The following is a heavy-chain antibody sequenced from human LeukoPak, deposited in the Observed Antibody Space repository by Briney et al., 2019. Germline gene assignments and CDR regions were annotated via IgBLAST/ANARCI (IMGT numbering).Heavy chain of an antibody. D-gene: IGHD2-15*01. CDR1: GYTFSNFG. J-gene: IGHJ3*02. CDR2: SSGYNDDT. Sequence: ASVKVSCKASGYTFSNFGISWVRQAPGQGLEWMGWSSGYNDDTHYAQKFQGRVTMTTDTSTNTAYMDLRGLRSDDTAIYYCAKDFYNSGGRWYDCFDIWGQGTMVTVSS. V-gene: IGHV1-18*01. CDR3: AKDFYNSGGRWYDCFDI.